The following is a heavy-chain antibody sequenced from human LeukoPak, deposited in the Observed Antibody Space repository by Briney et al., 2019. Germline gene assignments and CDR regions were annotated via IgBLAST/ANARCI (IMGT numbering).Heavy chain of an antibody. Sequence: GGSLRLSCAASGFTFSSYAMSWVRQAPGKGLEWVSAISGSGGSTYYADSVKGRFTISRDNSKNTLYLQMNSLRAEDTAVYYCAKRLPVGLGIVGATQWPEPFDYWGQGTLVTVSS. D-gene: IGHD1-26*01. CDR2: ISGSGGST. CDR1: GFTFSSYA. V-gene: IGHV3-23*01. CDR3: AKRLPVGLGIVGATQWPEPFDY. J-gene: IGHJ4*02.